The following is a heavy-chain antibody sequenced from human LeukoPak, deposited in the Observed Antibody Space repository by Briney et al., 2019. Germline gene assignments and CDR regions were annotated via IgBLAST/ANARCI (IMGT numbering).Heavy chain of an antibody. CDR2: ISDSGST. CDR1: GGSITGYY. D-gene: IGHD4-17*01. J-gene: IGHJ5*02. V-gene: IGHV4-59*01. CDR3: ARVFRGAVTSNWFDP. Sequence: PSETLSLTCTVSGGSITGYYWTWIRQPPGKGLEWIGYISDSGSTNYNPSLKSRVTMSVDSSNTEFSLRLNSVTAADTAVYYCARVFRGAVTSNWFDPWGQGRLVTVSS.